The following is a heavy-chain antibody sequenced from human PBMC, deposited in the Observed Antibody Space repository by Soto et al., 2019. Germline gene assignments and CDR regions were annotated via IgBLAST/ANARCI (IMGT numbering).Heavy chain of an antibody. CDR3: ARDKFESGSYYPSDY. Sequence: ASVKVCCKASGSTFASYTINWVRQAPGQGLEWMGWISPYNCNTNYAQKLQGRVTMTTDTSTSTAYMELSSLGSDDTAVYYCARDKFESGSYYPSDYWAQGTLVTVSS. V-gene: IGHV1-18*04. CDR1: GSTFASYT. CDR2: ISPYNCNT. D-gene: IGHD1-26*01. J-gene: IGHJ4*02.